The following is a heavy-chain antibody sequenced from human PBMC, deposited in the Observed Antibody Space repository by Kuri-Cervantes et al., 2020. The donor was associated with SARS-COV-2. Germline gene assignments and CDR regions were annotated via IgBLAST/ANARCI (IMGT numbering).Heavy chain of an antibody. Sequence: GGSLRLSCAASGFPFSSYAMSWVRQAPGKGLEWVSAISGSGGSTYYADSVEGRFTISRDNSKNTLYLQTNSLRAEDTAVYYCAKDGSSSWSFNYYYYGMDVWGQGTTVTVSS. CDR2: ISGSGGST. CDR3: AKDGSSSWSFNYYYYGMDV. CDR1: GFPFSSYA. V-gene: IGHV3-23*01. J-gene: IGHJ6*02. D-gene: IGHD6-13*01.